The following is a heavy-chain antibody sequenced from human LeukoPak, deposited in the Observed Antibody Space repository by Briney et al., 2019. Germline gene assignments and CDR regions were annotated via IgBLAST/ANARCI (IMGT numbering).Heavy chain of an antibody. D-gene: IGHD4-17*01. CDR3: VKDTTPGGADV. J-gene: IGHJ6*02. Sequence: AGGSLRLSCVASGVTSKDYAMHWIRQAPGKGLEWVSAIDWNSGRIGYADSVKGRFTVSSDNAKKSLYLQMNSLRAEDTALYYCVKDTTPGGADVWGQGTTVTVSS. CDR2: IDWNSGRI. V-gene: IGHV3-9*02. CDR1: GVTSKDYA.